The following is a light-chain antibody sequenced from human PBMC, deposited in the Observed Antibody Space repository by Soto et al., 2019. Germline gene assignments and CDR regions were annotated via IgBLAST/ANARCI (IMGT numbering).Light chain of an antibody. CDR1: QTISTW. J-gene: IGKJ1*01. Sequence: GDRVTITCRASQTISTWMAWYQHKPGKAPKLLIYDASSLESGVPSRFSGSGSGTEFTLTISSLQPDDFATYYCQHYNSYSEAFGQGTKVDIK. CDR3: QHYNSYSEA. CDR2: DAS. V-gene: IGKV1-5*01.